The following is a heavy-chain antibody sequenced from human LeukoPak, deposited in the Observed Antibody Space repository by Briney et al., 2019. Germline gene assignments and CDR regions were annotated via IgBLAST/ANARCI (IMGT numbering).Heavy chain of an antibody. CDR1: GFTFNSYS. Sequence: GGSLRLSCAVSGFTFNSYSMNWVRQAPGKGLEWVSAISGNGYAYYADSVKGRFTISRDNSKNTLYLQMNSLRAEDTAVYYCAKSHFRGSGWYEDYYYYMDVWGKGTTVTVSS. V-gene: IGHV3-23*01. CDR2: ISGNGYA. D-gene: IGHD6-19*01. J-gene: IGHJ6*03. CDR3: AKSHFRGSGWYEDYYYYMDV.